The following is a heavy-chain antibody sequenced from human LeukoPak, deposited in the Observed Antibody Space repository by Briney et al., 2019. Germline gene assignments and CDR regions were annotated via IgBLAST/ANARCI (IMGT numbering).Heavy chain of an antibody. CDR2: ISGSGGIT. J-gene: IGHJ6*04. V-gene: IGHV3-23*01. CDR3: AKDRMDV. CDR1: GFTFSSYA. Sequence: GASLRLSCAAPGFTFSSYAMSWVRQAAGKGLEWVSAISGSGGITYYADSVKGRFTISRDNSKHTLYLQMNSLRDDDTAVYYCAKDRMDVWGKGTTVTASS.